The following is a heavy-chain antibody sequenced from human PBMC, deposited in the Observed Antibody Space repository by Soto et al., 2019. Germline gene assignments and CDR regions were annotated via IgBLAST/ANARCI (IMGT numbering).Heavy chain of an antibody. CDR3: ARSSGSYYSNFDS. Sequence: SVKVSCKASADTFTGYTVTWVRQAPGQGLEWVGRVIPILGASNFAQKFQGRVTISADKSTDTAYMVLTGLTSEDTAVYYCARSSGSYYSNFDSWGQGTLVTVSS. CDR1: ADTFTGYT. D-gene: IGHD3-10*01. CDR2: VIPILGAS. J-gene: IGHJ4*02. V-gene: IGHV1-69*08.